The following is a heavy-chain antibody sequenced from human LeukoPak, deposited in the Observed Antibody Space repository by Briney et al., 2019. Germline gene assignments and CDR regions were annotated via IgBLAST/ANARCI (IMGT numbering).Heavy chain of an antibody. Sequence: GGSLRLSCAASGFTFSSYAMHWVCQAPGKGLEWVAVISYDGSNKYYADSVKGRFTISRDNSKNTLYLQMNSLRAEDTAVYYCASYGNWPMDFDYWGQGTLVTVSS. J-gene: IGHJ4*02. CDR2: ISYDGSNK. D-gene: IGHD1-1*01. V-gene: IGHV3-30-3*01. CDR1: GFTFSSYA. CDR3: ASYGNWPMDFDY.